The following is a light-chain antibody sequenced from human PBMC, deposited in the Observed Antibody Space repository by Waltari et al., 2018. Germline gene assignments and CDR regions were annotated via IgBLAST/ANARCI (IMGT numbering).Light chain of an antibody. CDR2: GST. J-gene: IGLJ3*02. V-gene: IGLV1-40*01. CDR1: GSNTGAGYD. CDR3: QSYDTSLTVV. Sequence: QSVLTQPPSVSGAPGQRVTLSCTGCGSNTGAGYDVTWYHQVPRTAPKLLIYGSTSRPLGVPDRFFGSTSGTSASLTITGLQAEDEGDYYCQSYDTSLTVVFGGGTKLTVL.